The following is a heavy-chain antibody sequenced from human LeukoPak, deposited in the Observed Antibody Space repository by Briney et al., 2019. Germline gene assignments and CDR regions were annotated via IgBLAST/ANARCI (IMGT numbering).Heavy chain of an antibody. D-gene: IGHD3-10*01. V-gene: IGHV4-59*01. CDR1: GGSISSYY. CDR3: ARVVWFGELKGVWFDP. J-gene: IGHJ5*02. CDR2: IYYSGST. Sequence: SETLSLTCTVSGGSISSYYWSWIRQPPGKGLEWIGYIYYSGSTNYNPSLKSRVTISVDTSKNQFSLKLSSVTAADTAVYYCARVVWFGELKGVWFDPWGQGTLVTVSS.